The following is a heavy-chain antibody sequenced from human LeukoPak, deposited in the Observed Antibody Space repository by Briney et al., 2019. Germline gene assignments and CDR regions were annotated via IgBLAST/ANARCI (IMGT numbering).Heavy chain of an antibody. CDR3: ARERPIDY. J-gene: IGHJ4*02. CDR2: ISSSSTI. CDR1: GFTFSTYS. Sequence: GGSLRLSCAASGFTFSTYSMNWVRQAPGKGLEWVSYISSSSTIYYADSVKGRFTISRDNAKNSLFLQMNSLKAEDTAIYYCARERPIDYWGQGTLVTVSS. V-gene: IGHV3-48*04.